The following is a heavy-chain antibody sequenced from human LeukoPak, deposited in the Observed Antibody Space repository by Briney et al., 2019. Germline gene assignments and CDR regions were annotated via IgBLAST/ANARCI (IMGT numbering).Heavy chain of an antibody. CDR1: GYTFTGYY. D-gene: IGHD5-18*01. CDR3: AAVEVHSYGYGAFDI. V-gene: IGHV1-2*02. J-gene: IGHJ3*02. Sequence: ASVKVSCKASGYTFTGYYMHWVRQAPGQGLEWMGWINPNSGGTNYAQKFQGRVTITRDMSTSTAYMELSSLRSEDTAVYYCAAVEVHSYGYGAFDIWGQGTMVTVSS. CDR2: INPNSGGT.